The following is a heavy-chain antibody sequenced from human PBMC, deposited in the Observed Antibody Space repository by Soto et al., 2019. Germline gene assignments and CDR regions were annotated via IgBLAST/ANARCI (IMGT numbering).Heavy chain of an antibody. D-gene: IGHD1-26*01. V-gene: IGHV4-61*01. Sequence: PSETLSLTCTVSGGSVSSGSYYWSWIRQPPGKGLEWIGYIYYSGSTNYNPSLKSRVTISVDTSKNQFSLKLSSVTAADTAVYYCARGEDAFDIWGQGTMVTVSS. CDR2: IYYSGST. J-gene: IGHJ3*02. CDR1: GGSVSSGSYY. CDR3: ARGEDAFDI.